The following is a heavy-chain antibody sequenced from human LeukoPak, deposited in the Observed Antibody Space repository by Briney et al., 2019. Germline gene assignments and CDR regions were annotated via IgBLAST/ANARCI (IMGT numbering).Heavy chain of an antibody. D-gene: IGHD3-22*01. CDR1: GGSISSGGYY. V-gene: IGHV4-31*03. CDR2: IYYSGST. Sequence: SETLSLTCTVSGGSISSGGYYWSWIRQHPGKGLEWIGHIYYSGSTYYNPSLKSRVTISVDTSKNQFSLKLSSVTAADTAVYYCARGRTMDYYDTLGQGTLVTVSS. CDR3: ARGRTMDYYDT. J-gene: IGHJ5*02.